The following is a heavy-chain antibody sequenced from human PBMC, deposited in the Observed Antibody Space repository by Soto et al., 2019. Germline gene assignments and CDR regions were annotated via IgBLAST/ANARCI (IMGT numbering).Heavy chain of an antibody. J-gene: IGHJ4*02. CDR1: GFTFSSYA. V-gene: IGHV3-23*01. D-gene: IGHD6-6*01. CDR2: ISGSGGST. Sequence: GGSLRLSCAASGFTFSSYAMSWVRQAPGKGLEWVSAISGSGGSTYYADSVKGRFTISRDNSKNTLYLQMNSLRAEDAAVYYCAKVVHSIAARPRDYWGQGTLVTVSS. CDR3: AKVVHSIAARPRDY.